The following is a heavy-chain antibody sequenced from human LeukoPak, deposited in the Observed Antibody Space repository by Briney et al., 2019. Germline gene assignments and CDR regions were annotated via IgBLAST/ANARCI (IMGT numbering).Heavy chain of an antibody. CDR2: VSNDGTEK. J-gene: IGHJ4*02. V-gene: IGHV3-30-3*01. D-gene: IGHD5-24*01. Sequence: TGGSLRLSCAASGFTFSSYAIHWVRQAPGKGLECVAVVSNDGTEKYYADSAQGRFTISRDNSKNTLYLQMNSLRTEDTAVYYCARDGGDGYNDLDYWGQGTLVTVSS. CDR3: ARDGGDGYNDLDY. CDR1: GFTFSSYA.